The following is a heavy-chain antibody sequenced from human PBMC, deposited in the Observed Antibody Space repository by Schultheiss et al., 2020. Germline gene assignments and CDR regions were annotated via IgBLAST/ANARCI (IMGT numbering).Heavy chain of an antibody. D-gene: IGHD1-26*01. J-gene: IGHJ6*02. V-gene: IGHV1-18*01. CDR2: ISAYNGNT. CDR3: ARPFAHSYSYGMDV. Sequence: ASVKVSCKASGSTFTSYGISWVRQAPGQGLEWMGWISAYNGNTNYAQKLQGRVTMTTDTSTSTAYMELRSLRSDDTAVYYCARPFAHSYSYGMDVWGQGTTVTVSS. CDR1: GSTFTSYG.